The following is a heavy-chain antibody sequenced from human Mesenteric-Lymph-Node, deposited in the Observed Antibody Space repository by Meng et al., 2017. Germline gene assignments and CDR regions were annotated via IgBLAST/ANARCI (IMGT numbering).Heavy chain of an antibody. CDR3: ARDEGYCSSTSCYAPDY. D-gene: IGHD2-2*01. Sequence: LSLTCAASGFTFSSYAMSWVRQAPGKGLEWVSAISGSGGTTYYADSVKGRFTISRDNSKNSLYLQMNSLRAEDTAVYYCARDEGYCSSTSCYAPDYWGQGTLVTVSS. J-gene: IGHJ4*02. V-gene: IGHV3-23*01. CDR2: ISGSGGTT. CDR1: GFTFSSYA.